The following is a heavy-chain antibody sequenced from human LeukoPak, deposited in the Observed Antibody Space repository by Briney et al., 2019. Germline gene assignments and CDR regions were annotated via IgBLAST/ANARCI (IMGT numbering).Heavy chain of an antibody. CDR1: GFTFSDYY. D-gene: IGHD1-26*01. CDR3: AKDHLDSIVGTTPGY. V-gene: IGHV3-11*01. CDR2: ISSSGSTI. J-gene: IGHJ4*02. Sequence: GGSLRLSCAASGFTFSDYYMSWIRQAPGKGLEWVSYISSSGSTIYYADSVKGRFTISRDNSKNTLYLQMNSLRGDDTAVYYCAKDHLDSIVGTTPGYWGQGTLVTVSS.